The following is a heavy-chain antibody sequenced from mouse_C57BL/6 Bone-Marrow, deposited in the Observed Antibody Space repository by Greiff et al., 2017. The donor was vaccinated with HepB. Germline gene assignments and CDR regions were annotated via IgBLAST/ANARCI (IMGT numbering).Heavy chain of an antibody. Sequence: VQLKQSGPVLVKPGASVKMSCKASGYTFTDYYMNWVKQSHGKSLEWIGVINPYNGGTSYNQKFKGKATLTVDKSSSTAYMELNSLTSEDSAVYYCAREEDGYYRGYYAMDYWGQGTSVTVSS. V-gene: IGHV1-19*01. D-gene: IGHD2-3*01. CDR3: AREEDGYYRGYYAMDY. CDR1: GYTFTDYY. J-gene: IGHJ4*01. CDR2: INPYNGGT.